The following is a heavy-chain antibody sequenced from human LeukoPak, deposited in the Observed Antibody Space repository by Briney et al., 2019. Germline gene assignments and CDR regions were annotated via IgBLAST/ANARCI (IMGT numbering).Heavy chain of an antibody. V-gene: IGHV3-7*01. J-gene: IGHJ2*01. Sequence: GGSLRLSCTTSGFTLSNYWMTWVRQALGKGLEWVAKIQKDGSEAYYVDSMEGRFTISRDNAENSLYLQMHSLRAEDTAVYSCARAGVTNQLGQTYWYFDLWGRGTLVTVSS. CDR3: ARAGVTNQLGQTYWYFDL. CDR2: IQKDGSEA. D-gene: IGHD7-27*01. CDR1: GFTLSNYW.